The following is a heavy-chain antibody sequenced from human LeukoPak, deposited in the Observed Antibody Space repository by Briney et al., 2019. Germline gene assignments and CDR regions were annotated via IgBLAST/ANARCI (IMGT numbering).Heavy chain of an antibody. V-gene: IGHV4-34*01. CDR1: GFTFSSYA. CDR2: INHSGST. J-gene: IGHJ5*02. Sequence: GSLRLSCAASGFTFSSYAMSWVRQAPGKGLEWIGEINHSGSTNYNPSLKSRVTISVDTSKNQFSLKLSSVTAADTAVYYCARGRGDIAAAGTVRNWFDPWGQGTLVTVSS. D-gene: IGHD6-13*01. CDR3: ARGRGDIAAAGTVRNWFDP.